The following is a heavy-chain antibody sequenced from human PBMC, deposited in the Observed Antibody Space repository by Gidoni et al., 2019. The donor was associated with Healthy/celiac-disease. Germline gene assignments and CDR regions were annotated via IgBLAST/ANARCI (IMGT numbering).Heavy chain of an antibody. CDR2: INHSGST. V-gene: IGHV4-34*01. Sequence: QVQLQPWGAGLLKPSETLSLTCAVYGGSFSGYYWSWIRQPPGKGLEWIGEINHSGSTNYNPSLKSRVTISVDTSKNQFSLKLSSVTAADTAVYYCARGGNKLWLRFGAFDIWGQGTMVTVSS. CDR1: GGSFSGYY. J-gene: IGHJ3*02. D-gene: IGHD5-18*01. CDR3: ARGGNKLWLRFGAFDI.